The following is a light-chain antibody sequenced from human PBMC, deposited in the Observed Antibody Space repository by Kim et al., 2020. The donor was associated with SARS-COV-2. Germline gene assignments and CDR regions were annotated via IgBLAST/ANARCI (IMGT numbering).Light chain of an antibody. CDR2: DAS. J-gene: IGKJ5*01. CDR3: MQRSNWPPIT. CDR1: QSVSSY. Sequence: SPGEQATHACCASQSVSSYLASYQQKRGKAPRLLIYDASDRATGIPARFSGSGAGTDFTLTISSLEAEDFAVYYCMQRSNWPPITFGQGTRLEIK. V-gene: IGKV3-11*01.